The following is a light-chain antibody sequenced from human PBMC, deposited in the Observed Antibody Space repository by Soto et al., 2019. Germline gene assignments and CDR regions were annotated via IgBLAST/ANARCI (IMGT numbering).Light chain of an antibody. CDR3: QQDGSSSWT. CDR1: QSVSSSY. Sequence: EIVLTQSPGTLSLSPGERATLSCRASQSVSSSYLAWYQQKPGQAPRLLIYGASSRATGIPDRFSGSGSGKDFTLTISRLEHEDVAVYYCQQDGSSSWTFGQGTKVEIK. CDR2: GAS. J-gene: IGKJ1*01. V-gene: IGKV3-20*01.